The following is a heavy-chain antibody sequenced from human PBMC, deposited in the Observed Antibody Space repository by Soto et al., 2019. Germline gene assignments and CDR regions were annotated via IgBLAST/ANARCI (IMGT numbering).Heavy chain of an antibody. V-gene: IGHV4-4*07. CDR2: IYTSGNT. J-gene: IGHJ6*02. Sequence: AETLSLTCTVSGVSVTSYYWSWIRQPAGKGLDWIGRIYTSGNTDYNPSLKSRVTMSLDTSKNQFSLKLSSVTAADTAAYYCARDGVGPQGIDVCGQGTTATSP. D-gene: IGHD2-8*01. CDR3: ARDGVGPQGIDV. CDR1: GVSVTSYY.